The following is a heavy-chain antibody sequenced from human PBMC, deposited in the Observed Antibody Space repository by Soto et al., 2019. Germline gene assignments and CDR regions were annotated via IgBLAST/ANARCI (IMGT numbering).Heavy chain of an antibody. CDR2: IYYSGST. V-gene: IGHV4-59*01. Sequence: SETLSLTCTVSGGSISSYYWSWIRQPPGKGLEWIGYIYYSGSTNYNPSLKSRVTISVDTSKNQFSLKLSSVTAADTAVYYCARANYDFLTGYYPDYFDYWGQGTLVTVSS. CDR1: GGSISSYY. J-gene: IGHJ4*02. CDR3: ARANYDFLTGYYPDYFDY. D-gene: IGHD3-9*01.